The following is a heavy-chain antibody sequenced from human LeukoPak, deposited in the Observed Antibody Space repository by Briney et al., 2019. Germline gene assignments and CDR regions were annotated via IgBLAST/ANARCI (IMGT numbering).Heavy chain of an antibody. D-gene: IGHD3-16*01. CDR3: ARVMITFGGVEFDY. V-gene: IGHV3-7*01. CDR2: IKQDGSEK. J-gene: IGHJ4*02. CDR1: GFTFSSYW. Sequence: GGSLRLSCAASGFTFSSYWMSWVRQAPGKGLEWVANIKQDGSEKYYVDSVKGRFTISRDNAKNSLYLQMNSLRAEDTAVYYCARVMITFGGVEFDYWGQGTLVTVSS.